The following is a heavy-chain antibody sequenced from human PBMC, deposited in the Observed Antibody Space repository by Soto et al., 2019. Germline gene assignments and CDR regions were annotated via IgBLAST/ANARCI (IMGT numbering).Heavy chain of an antibody. CDR3: TRDASRDSSARGWFDP. CDR1: GFTFRRFT. CDR2: ISSNSAYI. J-gene: IGHJ5*02. Sequence: PGGSLRLSCAASGFTFRRFTMNWVRQAPGKGLEWVSTISSNSAYIYYTDALRGRFTISRDNAKNSLHLHMNSLRAEDTAVYYCTRDASRDSSARGWFDPWGPGALVTVSS. V-gene: IGHV3-21*01. D-gene: IGHD6-13*01.